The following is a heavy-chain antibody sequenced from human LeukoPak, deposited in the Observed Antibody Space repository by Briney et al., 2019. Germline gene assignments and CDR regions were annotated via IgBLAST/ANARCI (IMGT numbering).Heavy chain of an antibody. CDR2: IYSGGST. CDR3: ARESRTYFDY. CDR1: GFTVSSNY. Sequence: PGGSLRLSCAASGFTVSSNYMSWVRPAPGKGLEWVSDIYSGGSTYYADSVKGRFTISRDNSKNTLYLQMNSLRAEDTAVYYCARESRTYFDYWRQGTLVTVSS. J-gene: IGHJ4*02. V-gene: IGHV3-66*01.